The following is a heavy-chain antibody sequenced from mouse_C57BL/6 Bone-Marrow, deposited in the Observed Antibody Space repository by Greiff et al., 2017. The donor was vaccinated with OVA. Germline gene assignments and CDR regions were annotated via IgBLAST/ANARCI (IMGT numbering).Heavy chain of an antibody. J-gene: IGHJ1*03. V-gene: IGHV1-54*01. Sequence: QVHVKQSGAELVRPGTSVKVSCKSSGYAFTNYLIEWVKQRPGQGLEWIGVINPGSGGTNYNEKFKGKATLTADKSSSTAYMQLSSLTSEDSAVYFCARSYYSNYGWYFDVWGTGTTVTVSS. CDR3: ARSYYSNYGWYFDV. CDR2: INPGSGGT. D-gene: IGHD2-5*01. CDR1: GYAFTNYL.